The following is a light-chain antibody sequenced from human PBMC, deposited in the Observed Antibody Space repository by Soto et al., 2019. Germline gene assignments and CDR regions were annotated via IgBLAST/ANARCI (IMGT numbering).Light chain of an antibody. J-gene: IGKJ5*01. CDR1: QSVSSY. V-gene: IGKV3-11*01. Sequence: EIVLTQSPATLSLSPGERDTLSCRDSQSVSSYLAWYQQEPGQAPRLLIYDASNRATGIPARFSGSGSGTDFTLTISSLEPEDFAVYYCQQRSNWPITFGQGTRLEIK. CDR3: QQRSNWPIT. CDR2: DAS.